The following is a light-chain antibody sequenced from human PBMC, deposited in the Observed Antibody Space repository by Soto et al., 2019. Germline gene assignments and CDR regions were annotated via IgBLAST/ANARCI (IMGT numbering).Light chain of an antibody. CDR3: QQRSSWPLLT. V-gene: IGKV3-11*01. CDR1: QSVSNY. CDR2: DAS. J-gene: IGKJ4*01. Sequence: EIVLTQSPATLSLSPGERATLSCRASQSVSNYLAWFQQKPGQAPRLLIYDASNRATGIPARFSGSGSGTDFSLTISSIEPEDFAVYYCQQRSSWPLLTFGGGTKVEI.